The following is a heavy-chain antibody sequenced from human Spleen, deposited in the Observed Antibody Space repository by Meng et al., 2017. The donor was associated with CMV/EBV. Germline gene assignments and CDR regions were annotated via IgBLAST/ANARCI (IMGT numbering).Heavy chain of an antibody. V-gene: IGHV4-34*01. CDR3: AREVVEYNWFDP. Sequence: SETLSLTCAVYGASFSDYHWIWIRQSPGKGLEWIGDINRSGSTKYNPSLESRVTMSVDTSKNQFSLKLSSVTAADTAVYYCAREVVEYNWFDPWGQGTLVTVSS. J-gene: IGHJ5*02. CDR1: GASFSDYH. D-gene: IGHD6-6*01. CDR2: INRSGST.